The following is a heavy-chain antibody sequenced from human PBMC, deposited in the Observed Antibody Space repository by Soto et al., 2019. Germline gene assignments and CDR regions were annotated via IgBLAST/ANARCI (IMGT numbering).Heavy chain of an antibody. D-gene: IGHD6-13*01. Sequence: EVPLVESGGGLIQPGGSLRLSCAASGLTVSSNYMNWVRQAPGKGLEWVSALYGGDNPEYADSVKGRFTISRDNSRNTRYLQMNRLRADDTAVYYCAKRQQLVRYYYGLDVWGQGTTVTVSS. CDR1: GLTVSSNY. CDR2: LYGGDNP. V-gene: IGHV3-53*01. CDR3: AKRQQLVRYYYGLDV. J-gene: IGHJ6*02.